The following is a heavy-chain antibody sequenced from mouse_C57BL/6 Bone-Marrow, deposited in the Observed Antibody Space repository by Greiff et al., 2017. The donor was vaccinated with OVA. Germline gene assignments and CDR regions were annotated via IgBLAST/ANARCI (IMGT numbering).Heavy chain of an antibody. CDR3: ARHAGYYYGSSNYAMDY. J-gene: IGHJ4*01. CDR2: IWSDGST. CDR1: GFSLTSYG. D-gene: IGHD1-1*01. V-gene: IGHV2-6-1*01. Sequence: QVQLQQSGPGLVAPSQSLSITCTVSGFSLTSYGVHWVRQPPGTGLEWLVVIWSDGSTTYNSALKSRLSISKDNSKSQVFLKMNSLQTDDTAMYYCARHAGYYYGSSNYAMDYWGQGTSVTVSS.